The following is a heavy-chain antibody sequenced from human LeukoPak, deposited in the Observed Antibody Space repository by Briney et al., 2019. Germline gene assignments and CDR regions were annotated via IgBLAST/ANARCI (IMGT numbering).Heavy chain of an antibody. J-gene: IGHJ5*02. D-gene: IGHD3-10*01. V-gene: IGHV4-4*07. CDR1: GGSFSGYY. CDR2: IYSSGTI. CDR3: TRDSGTTGEVKFDP. Sequence: SETLSLTCAVYGGSFSGYYWSWIRQPAGKGLEWIGRIYSSGTITYNPSLQSRVTMSVDTSKNVFSLKMSSVTAADTAVYYCTRDSGTTGEVKFDPWGQGTLVAVSS.